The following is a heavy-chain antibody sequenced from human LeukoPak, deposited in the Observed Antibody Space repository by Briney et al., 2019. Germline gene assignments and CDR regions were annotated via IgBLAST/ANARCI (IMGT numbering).Heavy chain of an antibody. V-gene: IGHV5-51*01. D-gene: IGHD2-21*02. CDR1: GFNFNNYW. J-gene: IGHJ3*02. Sequence: GESLKISCEASGFNFNNYWVGWVRQMPGKGLEWMGIIYPGDSDTRYSPSFQGQVTISADKSISTAYLQWSSLKASDTAMYYCASRVTGDDAFDIWGQGTMVTVSS. CDR3: ASRVTGDDAFDI. CDR2: IYPGDSDT.